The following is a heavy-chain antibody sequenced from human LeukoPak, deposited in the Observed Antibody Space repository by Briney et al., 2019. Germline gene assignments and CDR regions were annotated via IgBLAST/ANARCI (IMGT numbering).Heavy chain of an antibody. D-gene: IGHD3-10*02. V-gene: IGHV4-59*03. J-gene: IGHJ5*02. CDR1: GGSISSQY. CDR3: AMFSGNWFDP. CDR2: MYYSGST. Sequence: PSETLSLTCTVSGGSISSQYWSWIRQPPGKGLEWIGYMYYSGSTKYSPSLKSRVTMSLDTSKNQFSLRLSSVTAADTALYYCAMFSGNWFDPWGRGTLVTVSS.